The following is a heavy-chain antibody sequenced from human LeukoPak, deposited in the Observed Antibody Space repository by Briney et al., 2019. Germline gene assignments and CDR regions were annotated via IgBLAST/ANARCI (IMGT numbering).Heavy chain of an antibody. CDR3: AKGNNYDKKSGAFDI. CDR1: GFTFSSYS. V-gene: IGHV3-23*01. Sequence: AGGSLRLSCAASGFTFSSYSMNWVRQAPGKGLEWVSAISGSGGSTYYADSVKGRFTISRDNSKNTLYLQMNSLRAEDTAVYYCAKGNNYDKKSGAFDIWGQGTMVTVSS. CDR2: ISGSGGST. J-gene: IGHJ3*02. D-gene: IGHD3-9*01.